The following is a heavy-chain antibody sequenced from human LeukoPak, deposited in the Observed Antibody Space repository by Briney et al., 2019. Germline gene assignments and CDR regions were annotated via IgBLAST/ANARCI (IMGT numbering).Heavy chain of an antibody. V-gene: IGHV3-9*01. CDR2: ISWNSGSI. J-gene: IGHJ4*02. Sequence: GGSLRLSCAASGFTFDDYAMHWVRQAPGKGLEWVSGISWNSGSIGYADSVKGRFTISRDNAKNSLYLQMNSLRAEDTALYYCAKDENLYSSGWSGDYFDYWGQGTLVTVSS. CDR1: GFTFDDYA. D-gene: IGHD6-19*01. CDR3: AKDENLYSSGWSGDYFDY.